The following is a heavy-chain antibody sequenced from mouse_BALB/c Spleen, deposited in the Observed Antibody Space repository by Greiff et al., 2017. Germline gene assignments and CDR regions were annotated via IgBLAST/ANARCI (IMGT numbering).Heavy chain of an antibody. J-gene: IGHJ4*01. D-gene: IGHD6-1*01. Sequence: VKLMESGPGLVAPSQSLSITCTVSGFSLTGYGVNWVRQPPGKGLEWLGIIWGDGSTDYNSALKSRLSISKDNSKSQVFLKMNSLQTHDTARYYSAREGHRAIYYSGQKTSLTPSS. CDR2: IWGDGST. CDR1: GFSLTGYG. V-gene: IGHV2-6-7*01. CDR3: AREGHRAIYY.